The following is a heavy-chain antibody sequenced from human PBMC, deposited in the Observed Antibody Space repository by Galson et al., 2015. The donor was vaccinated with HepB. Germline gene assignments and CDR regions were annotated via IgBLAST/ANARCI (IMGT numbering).Heavy chain of an antibody. V-gene: IGHV4-34*01. Sequence: TLSLTCAVYGGSFSGYHWSWIRQPPGKGLEWIGEINHSGSTNYNPSLKSRVTISVDTSKNQFSLKLSSVTAADTAVYYCARAGRAASYYYMDVWGKGTTVTVSS. CDR3: ARAGRAASYYYMDV. J-gene: IGHJ6*03. CDR2: INHSGST. CDR1: GGSFSGYH. D-gene: IGHD6-13*01.